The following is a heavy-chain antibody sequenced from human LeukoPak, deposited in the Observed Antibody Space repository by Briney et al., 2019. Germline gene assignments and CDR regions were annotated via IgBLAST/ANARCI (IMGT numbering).Heavy chain of an antibody. V-gene: IGHV4-38-2*02. Sequence: PSETLSLTCTVSGYSISSGYYWGWIRQPPGKGLEWSGSFFHSGNTYYNPSLKSRVTISVDTSKNQFSLKVTSVTAADTAVYYCARSLTGYHHHDYWGQGTLVTVSS. D-gene: IGHD3-9*01. CDR2: FFHSGNT. CDR3: ARSLTGYHHHDY. J-gene: IGHJ4*02. CDR1: GYSISSGYY.